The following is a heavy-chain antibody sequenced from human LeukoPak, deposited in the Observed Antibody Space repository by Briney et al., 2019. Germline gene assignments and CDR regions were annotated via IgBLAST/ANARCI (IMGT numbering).Heavy chain of an antibody. Sequence: SETLSLTCAVYGGSFSGYYWSWIRQPPGKGLEWIGEINHSGSTNYNPSLKSRVTISVDTSKNQFSLKLSSVTAADTAVYYCARGRRRIQLWTGIFDYWGQGTLVTVSS. J-gene: IGHJ4*02. V-gene: IGHV4-34*01. CDR3: ARGRRRIQLWTGIFDY. D-gene: IGHD5-18*01. CDR2: INHSGST. CDR1: GGSFSGYY.